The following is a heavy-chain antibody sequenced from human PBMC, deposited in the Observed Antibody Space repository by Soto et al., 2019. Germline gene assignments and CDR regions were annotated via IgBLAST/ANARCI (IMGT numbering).Heavy chain of an antibody. CDR1: GYTFSDYQ. D-gene: IGHD6-13*01. Sequence: QVQLVQSGAEVKKPGASVKVSCKASGYTFSDYQIHWVRQAPGQGLEWMGWINPNSGGTNYAQKFQGWVAMTRDPSISTAYMELRRLRSDDTAVYYCARGGGRQQLVFDYWGQGTLVTVSS. CDR3: ARGGGRQQLVFDY. J-gene: IGHJ4*02. CDR2: INPNSGGT. V-gene: IGHV1-2*04.